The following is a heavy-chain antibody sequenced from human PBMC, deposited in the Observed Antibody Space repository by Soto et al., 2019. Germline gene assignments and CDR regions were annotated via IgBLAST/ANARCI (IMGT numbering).Heavy chain of an antibody. J-gene: IGHJ4*02. Sequence: PGGSLRLSCAASGFTFSSCAMGWVRQAPGKGLEWVSSISVNGGSTYYADSVKGRFTISRDNSKNILYLHMISLRAEDTAVYYCAKERNSRYSSGSDSWGQGTLVTVSS. CDR3: AKERNSRYSSGSDS. CDR2: ISVNGGST. D-gene: IGHD2-15*01. CDR1: GFTFSSCA. V-gene: IGHV3-23*01.